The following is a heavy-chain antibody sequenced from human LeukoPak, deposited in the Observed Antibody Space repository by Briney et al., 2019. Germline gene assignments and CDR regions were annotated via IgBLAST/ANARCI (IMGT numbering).Heavy chain of an antibody. CDR3: ARDRAEYGGNSLGY. D-gene: IGHD4-23*01. CDR2: INPNSGGT. J-gene: IGHJ4*02. CDR1: GYTFTGYY. Sequence: ASVTVSCKASGYTFTGYYIHWERQAPGQGLEWMGRINPNSGGTNYAQKFQGRVTMTRDTSISTAYMELSRLRSDDTAVYYCARDRAEYGGNSLGYWGQGTLVTVSS. V-gene: IGHV1-2*06.